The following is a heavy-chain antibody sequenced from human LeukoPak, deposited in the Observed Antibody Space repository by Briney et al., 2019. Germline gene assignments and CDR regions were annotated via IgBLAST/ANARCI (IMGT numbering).Heavy chain of an antibody. V-gene: IGHV3-15*01. D-gene: IGHD1-26*01. CDR1: GFTFSNAW. CDR3: TTERANSGSYRVSFDY. Sequence: GGSLRLSCAASGFTFSNAWMSWVRQAPGKALEWVGRIKSKTDGGTTDYAAPVKGRFTISRDDSKNTLYLQMNSLKTEDTAVYYCTTERANSGSYRVSFDYWGQGTLVTVSS. J-gene: IGHJ4*02. CDR2: IKSKTDGGTT.